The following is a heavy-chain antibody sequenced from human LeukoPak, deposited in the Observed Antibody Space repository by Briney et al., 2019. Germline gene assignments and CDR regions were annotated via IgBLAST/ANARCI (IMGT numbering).Heavy chain of an antibody. CDR2: ISGTGGST. CDR3: AKEPYFDFWSGYKAY. J-gene: IGHJ4*02. V-gene: IGHV3-23*01. Sequence: GGSLRLSCEASGFTFDDYAMHWVRQAPGKGLEWVSTISGTGGSTYYADSVKGRFTISRDRSKNTLYLQMNSLRAEDTAVYYCAKEPYFDFWSGYKAYWGQGTQVTVSS. CDR1: GFTFDDYA. D-gene: IGHD3-3*01.